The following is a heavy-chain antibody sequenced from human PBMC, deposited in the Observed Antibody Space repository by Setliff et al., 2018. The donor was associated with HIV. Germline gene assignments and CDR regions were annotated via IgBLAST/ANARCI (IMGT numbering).Heavy chain of an antibody. D-gene: IGHD3-10*01. CDR3: AREGVSLWFGELPSSYYMDV. CDR1: GGTFSSYA. Sequence: ASVKVSCKASGGTFSSYAISWVRQAPGQGLEWMGGIIPIFGTSNYPQKFQGRVTITADESTSTAYMELSSLRSEDTAVYYCAREGVSLWFGELPSSYYMDVWGKGTTVTVSS. J-gene: IGHJ6*03. V-gene: IGHV1-69*13. CDR2: IIPIFGTS.